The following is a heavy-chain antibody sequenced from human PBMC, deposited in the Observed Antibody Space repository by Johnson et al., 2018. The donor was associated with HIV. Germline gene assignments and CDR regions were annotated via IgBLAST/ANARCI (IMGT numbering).Heavy chain of an antibody. Sequence: QVQLMESGGDVVQPGRSLRLSCAASGFTFSSYAMHWVRQAPGKGLDWVTFIRYDGSGKYYADSVNGRFTISRDNSKNTLYLQMNSLRAEDTAVYYCARETAYCGGDCSGAFDIWGQGTMVTVSS. CDR2: IRYDGSGK. CDR1: GFTFSSYA. D-gene: IGHD2-21*01. J-gene: IGHJ3*02. CDR3: ARETAYCGGDCSGAFDI. V-gene: IGHV3-30*04.